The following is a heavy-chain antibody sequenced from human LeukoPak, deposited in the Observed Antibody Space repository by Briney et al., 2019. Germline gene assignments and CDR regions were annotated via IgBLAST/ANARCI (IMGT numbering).Heavy chain of an antibody. V-gene: IGHV3-74*01. J-gene: IGHJ4*02. CDR3: ARDVGTSGWYTFDY. CDR1: GFTFSSYA. D-gene: IGHD6-19*01. CDR2: ISSDGNTT. Sequence: GGSLRLSCAASGFTFSSYAMSWVRQAPGKGLEWVSRISSDGNTTTYADSVKGRFTISRDNAKNTLYLQLNSLRAEDTAVYYCARDVGTSGWYTFDYWGQGTLVTVSS.